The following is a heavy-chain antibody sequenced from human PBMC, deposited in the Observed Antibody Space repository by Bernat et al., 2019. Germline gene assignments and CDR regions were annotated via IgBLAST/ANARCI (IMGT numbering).Heavy chain of an antibody. J-gene: IGHJ4*02. CDR3: AKVYSSSSYVPDY. V-gene: IGHV3-23*04. D-gene: IGHD6-13*01. CDR1: GFTFSSYA. Sequence: VQLVESGGGVVQPGRSLRLSCAASGFTFSSYAMSWVRQAPGKGLEWVSAISAGGGSTYHADSVKGRFTISRDNSKNTLFLQMNSLRAEDTALYYCAKVYSSSSYVPDYWGQGTLVTVSS. CDR2: ISAGGGST.